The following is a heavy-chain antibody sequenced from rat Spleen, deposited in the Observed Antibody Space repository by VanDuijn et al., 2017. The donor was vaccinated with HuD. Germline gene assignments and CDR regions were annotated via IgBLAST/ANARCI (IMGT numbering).Heavy chain of an antibody. D-gene: IGHD1-12*03. CDR2: ISPSGGST. J-gene: IGHJ4*01. V-gene: IGHV5-25*01. CDR3: ARWLLSRNYVMDA. CDR1: GFTFSNYD. Sequence: EVQLVESGGGLVQPGRSLKLSCAASGFTFSNYDMAWVRQAPTKGLEWVASISPSGGSTYYRDSVKGRFTVSRDNAKSTLYLQMDSLRSEDTSTYYCARWLLSRNYVMDAWGQGASVTVSS.